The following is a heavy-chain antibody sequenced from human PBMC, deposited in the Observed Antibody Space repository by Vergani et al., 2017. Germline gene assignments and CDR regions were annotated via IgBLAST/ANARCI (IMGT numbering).Heavy chain of an antibody. V-gene: IGHV4-38-2*01. D-gene: IGHD5-18*01. CDR3: ARHLRGYSYGVFDY. CDR2: LYASGRT. CDR1: GYSISNGHY. Sequence: VQLQESGPGLVKPSETLSLTCAVSGYSISNGHYWGWIRQSPEKGLEWIGSLYASGRTYYSPSLKSRVAISIDTSKNHFSLRLSSVTAADTAVYYCARHLRGYSYGVFDYWGQGREVTVSS. J-gene: IGHJ4*02.